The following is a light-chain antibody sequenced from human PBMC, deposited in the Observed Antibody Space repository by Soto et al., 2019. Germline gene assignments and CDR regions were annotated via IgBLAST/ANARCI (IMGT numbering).Light chain of an antibody. V-gene: IGKV1-8*01. J-gene: IGKJ4*01. CDR2: AAS. CDR3: QQYYSYPGT. CDR1: QGISSY. Sequence: AIRMTQSPSSFSASTGDRVTITCRASQGISSYLAWYQQKPGKAPKLLIYAASTLQSGVPSRFSGSGSGTNFTLTISCLQSEDFATYYCQQYYSYPGTFGGGTKVDIK.